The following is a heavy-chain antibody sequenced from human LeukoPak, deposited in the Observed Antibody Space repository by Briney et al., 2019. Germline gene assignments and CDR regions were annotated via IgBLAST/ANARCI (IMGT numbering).Heavy chain of an antibody. CDR3: ARGRRVVTATPYYFDS. CDR1: GDSIRGYY. Sequence: KASETLSLTCTLSGDSIRGYYWSWIRQPPGKGLEWIGYVYYIGSTNYNPSLKSRLTMSVDTSKNQVSLRLSSVTAADTAVYYCARGRRVVTATPYYFDSWGPGTLVTVSS. V-gene: IGHV4-59*01. CDR2: VYYIGST. J-gene: IGHJ4*02. D-gene: IGHD2-15*01.